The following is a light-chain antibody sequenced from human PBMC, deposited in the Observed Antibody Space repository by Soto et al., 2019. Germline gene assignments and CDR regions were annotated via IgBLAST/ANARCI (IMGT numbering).Light chain of an antibody. CDR1: QSVSSY. V-gene: IGKV3-11*01. CDR3: QQRSNWPPTLT. J-gene: IGKJ1*01. Sequence: EILLSQSPATLSLSPGERATLSCRASQSVSSYLAWYQHIPGQAPRLLIYDASKRATGIPARFSVSGSGTDFTLTISSLEPEDFAVYYCQQRSNWPPTLTFGQGPKVEVK. CDR2: DAS.